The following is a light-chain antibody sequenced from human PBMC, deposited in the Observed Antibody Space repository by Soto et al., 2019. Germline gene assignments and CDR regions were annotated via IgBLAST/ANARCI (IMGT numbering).Light chain of an antibody. CDR1: QSVLYNSNKKNY. J-gene: IGKJ4*01. CDR3: QQYYSTPQLT. CDR2: WAS. Sequence: DIVMTQSPDSLAVSLGERATINCKSSQSVLYNSNKKNYLAWYQQKPGQPPKLLIYWASTRESGVPDRFSASGSGTDFTLTISSLQAEDVAVYYCQQYYSTPQLTFGGGTKVEIK. V-gene: IGKV4-1*01.